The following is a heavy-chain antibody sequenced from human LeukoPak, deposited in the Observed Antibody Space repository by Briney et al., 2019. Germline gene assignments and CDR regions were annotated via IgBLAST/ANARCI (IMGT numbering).Heavy chain of an antibody. CDR3: ARDHPRSWAYDQ. J-gene: IGHJ4*02. V-gene: IGHV3-13*01. CDR1: GFTFIDYD. CDR2: IGIRGDT. D-gene: IGHD3-16*01. Sequence: PGGSLRLSCAASGFTFIDYDMHWVRQVIGKGLEWVSAIGIRGDTHYSGSVKGRFTISRENAESSLYLQMNSLRAEDTAVYYCARDHPRSWAYDQWGQGTLVTVSS.